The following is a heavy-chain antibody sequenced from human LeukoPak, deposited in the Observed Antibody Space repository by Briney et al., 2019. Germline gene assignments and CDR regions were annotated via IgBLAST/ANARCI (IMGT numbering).Heavy chain of an antibody. V-gene: IGHV3-33*01. D-gene: IGHD2-2*02. Sequence: PGGSLRLSCAASGFSFSSYGMHWVRQAPGKGLEWVAVIWYDGSIKYYGDSVKGRFTISRDNSKNTLYLQMNSLSAEDTAVYYCARDKGDIVVVPAAIDYWGQGTLVTVSS. J-gene: IGHJ4*02. CDR1: GFSFSSYG. CDR3: ARDKGDIVVVPAAIDY. CDR2: IWYDGSIK.